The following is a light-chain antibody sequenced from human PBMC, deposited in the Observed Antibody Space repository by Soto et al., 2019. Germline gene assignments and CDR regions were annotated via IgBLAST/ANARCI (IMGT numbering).Light chain of an antibody. J-gene: IGKJ3*01. Sequence: EIVLTQSPATLSLSPGERATLSCRASQSIGSFLAWYQQKPGQPPRLLIYVASNRATGIPGRFSGSGSGTDFTLTISSLEPEDFAFYYCQQRGNWPPTFGPGTKVNIK. V-gene: IGKV3-11*01. CDR1: QSIGSF. CDR2: VAS. CDR3: QQRGNWPPT.